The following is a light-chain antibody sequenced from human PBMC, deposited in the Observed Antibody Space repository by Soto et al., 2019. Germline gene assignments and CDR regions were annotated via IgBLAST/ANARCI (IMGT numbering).Light chain of an antibody. J-gene: IGKJ5*01. CDR3: EPLLASPIP. V-gene: IGKV1-9*01. CDR1: QAISTS. CDR2: AAS. Sequence: DIQLTHSPSFLSPSIGETVTITCRASQAISTSFAAYQVKPGKAPTLLIYAASTLESGVPSRFSATVSAPESSLTITSLQPEDFPPYYCEPLLASPIPFGQGRRLETK.